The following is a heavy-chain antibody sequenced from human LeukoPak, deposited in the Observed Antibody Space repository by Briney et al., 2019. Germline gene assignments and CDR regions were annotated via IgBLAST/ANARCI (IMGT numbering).Heavy chain of an antibody. CDR2: IYYSGSN. V-gene: IGHV4-59*01. Sequence: SETLSLTCTVSGGSISSYYWSWIRQPPGKGLEWIGYIYYSGSNNYNPSLKSRVTISVDTSKNQFSLKLSSVTAADTAVYYCARDVGAARFDYWGQGTLVTVSS. D-gene: IGHD6-6*01. CDR1: GGSISSYY. J-gene: IGHJ4*02. CDR3: ARDVGAARFDY.